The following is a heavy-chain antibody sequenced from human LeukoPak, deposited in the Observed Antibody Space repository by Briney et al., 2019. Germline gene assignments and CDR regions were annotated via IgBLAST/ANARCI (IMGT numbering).Heavy chain of an antibody. Sequence: GGSLRLSCAASGFTFSSYSMNWVRQAPGKGLEWVSSISTSSSYIYPADSVKGRFTISRDNAKNSLYLQMNSLRAEDTAIYYCASSYGSSAYYPFDYWGQGTLVTVFS. CDR3: ASSYGSSAYYPFDY. CDR2: ISTSSSYI. CDR1: GFTFSSYS. J-gene: IGHJ4*02. D-gene: IGHD3-22*01. V-gene: IGHV3-21*04.